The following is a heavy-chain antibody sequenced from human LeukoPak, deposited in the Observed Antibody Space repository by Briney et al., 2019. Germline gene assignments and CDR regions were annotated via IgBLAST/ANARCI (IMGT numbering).Heavy chain of an antibody. CDR3: ARGGGYSYGSFNY. CDR2: ISGSGGST. J-gene: IGHJ4*02. D-gene: IGHD5-18*01. Sequence: GGSLRLSCAASGFTFSSYGMSWVRQAPGKGLEWVSAISGSGGSTYYADSVKGRFTISRDNAKNTLYLQMNSLRAEDTAVYYCARGGGYSYGSFNYWGQGTLVTVSS. V-gene: IGHV3-23*01. CDR1: GFTFSSYG.